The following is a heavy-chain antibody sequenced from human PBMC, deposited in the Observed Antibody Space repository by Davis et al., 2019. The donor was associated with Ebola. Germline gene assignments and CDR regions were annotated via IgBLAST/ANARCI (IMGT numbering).Heavy chain of an antibody. D-gene: IGHD3-3*01. CDR2: IRYDGSNK. V-gene: IGHV3-30*02. J-gene: IGHJ6*03. CDR1: GFTFSSYG. CDR3: AKVLAYYYYYMDV. Sequence: PGGSLRLSCAASGFTFSSYGMHWVRQAPGKGLEWVAFIRYDGSNKYYADSVKGRFTISRDNSKNTLYLQMNSLRAEDTAVYYCAKVLAYYYYYMDVWGKGTTVTVSS.